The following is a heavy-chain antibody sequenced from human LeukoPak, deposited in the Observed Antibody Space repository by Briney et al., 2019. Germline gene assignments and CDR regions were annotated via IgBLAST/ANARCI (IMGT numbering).Heavy chain of an antibody. Sequence: PSETLSLTCAVYGGSFSGYYWSWIRQPPGKGLEWIGEINHSGSTNYNPSLKSRVTISVDTSKNQFSLKPSSVTAADTAVYYGARGLEGAVDYWGQGTLVTVSS. J-gene: IGHJ4*02. CDR1: GGSFSGYY. V-gene: IGHV4-34*01. D-gene: IGHD1-26*01. CDR3: ARGLEGAVDY. CDR2: INHSGST.